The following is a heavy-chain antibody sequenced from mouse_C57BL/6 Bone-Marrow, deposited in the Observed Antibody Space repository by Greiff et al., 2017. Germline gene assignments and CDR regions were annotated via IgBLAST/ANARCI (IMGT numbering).Heavy chain of an antibody. V-gene: IGHV5-17*01. CDR1: GFTFSDYG. D-gene: IGHD1-1*01. Sequence: EVHLVESGGGLVKPGGSLKLSCAASGFTFSDYGMHWVRQAPEKGLEWVAYISSGSSTIYYADTVKGRFTISRDNAKNTLFLQMTSLRSEDTAMYYCARDGYYGSRDFDVWGTGTTVTVSS. J-gene: IGHJ1*03. CDR2: ISSGSSTI. CDR3: ARDGYYGSRDFDV.